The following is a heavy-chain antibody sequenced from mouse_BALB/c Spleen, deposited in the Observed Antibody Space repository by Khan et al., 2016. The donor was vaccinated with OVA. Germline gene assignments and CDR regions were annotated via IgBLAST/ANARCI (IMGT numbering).Heavy chain of an antibody. J-gene: IGHJ2*01. Sequence: EVQLQESGGGLVQPGGSMKLSCVASGFTFSNYWMNWVRQSPEKGLEWVAEIRLKSDDYVTHYAESVKGRFTISSDDNKSSVYLKMNNLRAEDTSNYYCWILIWGQGTTLTVSS. CDR3: WILI. V-gene: IGHV6-6*02. CDR2: IRLKSDDYVT. CDR1: GFTFSNYW.